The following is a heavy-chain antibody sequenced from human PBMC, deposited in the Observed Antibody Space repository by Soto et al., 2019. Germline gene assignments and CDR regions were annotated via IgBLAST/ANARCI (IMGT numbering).Heavy chain of an antibody. V-gene: IGHV1-2*04. D-gene: IGHD2-2*01. CDR1: GYTFTGYY. CDR2: INPNSGGT. Sequence: QVQLVQSGAEVKKPGASVKVSCKASGYTFTGYYMHWVRQAPGQGLEWMGWINPNSGGTNYAQQFQGWVTMTRDTSISTAYMELSRLRSDDTAVYYCARDGDCSSTSCYAGFDPWGQGTLVTVSS. CDR3: ARDGDCSSTSCYAGFDP. J-gene: IGHJ5*02.